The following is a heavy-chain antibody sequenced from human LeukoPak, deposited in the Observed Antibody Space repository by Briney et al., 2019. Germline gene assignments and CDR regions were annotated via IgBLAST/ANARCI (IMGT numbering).Heavy chain of an antibody. J-gene: IGHJ1*01. V-gene: IGHV6-1*01. CDR2: TYYRSKWYN. CDR1: GDSVSSSTVA. Sequence: SQTLSLTCAISGDSVSSSTVAWNWIRQSPSRGLEWLGRTYYRSKWYNDYAVFVKSRISVNPDTSKNQFSLQLNSVTPEDTAVYYCARAVYDSSGYYSEYFQKWGQGTLVTVSS. D-gene: IGHD3-22*01. CDR3: ARAVYDSSGYYSEYFQK.